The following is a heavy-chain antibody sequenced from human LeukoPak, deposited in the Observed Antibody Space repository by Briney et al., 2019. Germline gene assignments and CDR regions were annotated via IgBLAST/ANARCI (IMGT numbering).Heavy chain of an antibody. CDR3: ARVPKYFDL. J-gene: IGHJ2*01. CDR1: GGAFSGFY. CDR2: INHSRST. Sequence: SETLSLTCAVYGGAFSGFYWTWIPQPPGKGLEWIGQINHSRSTHYNPSLKSRVTISVDTSKNQFSLKLSSVTAADTAVYYCARVPKYFDLWGRGTLVTVSS. V-gene: IGHV4-34*01.